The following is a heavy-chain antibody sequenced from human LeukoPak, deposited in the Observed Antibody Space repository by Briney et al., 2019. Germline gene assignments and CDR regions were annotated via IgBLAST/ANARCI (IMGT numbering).Heavy chain of an antibody. V-gene: IGHV3-74*01. CDR1: GFTFSSYW. CDR3: ARAGDFWSGNNWFDP. Sequence: PGRSLRLSCAASGFTFSSYWMHWVRQAPGKGLVWVSRISTDVSSTTYADSVKGRFTISRDNAKNTLYLQMNSLRAEDTAVYYCARAGDFWSGNNWFDPWGQGTLVTVSS. D-gene: IGHD3-3*01. CDR2: ISTDVSST. J-gene: IGHJ5*02.